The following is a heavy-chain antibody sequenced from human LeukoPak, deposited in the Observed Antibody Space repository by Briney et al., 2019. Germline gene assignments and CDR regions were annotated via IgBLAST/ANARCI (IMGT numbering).Heavy chain of an antibody. V-gene: IGHV4-4*07. D-gene: IGHD6-13*01. CDR3: ARAPIAAAGTVYFDY. CDR1: GGSISSYY. J-gene: IGHJ4*02. CDR2: IYTSGST. Sequence: PSETLSLTCSVSGGSISSYYWSWIRQPAGKGLEWIGRIYTSGSTNYNPSLKSRVTMSVDTSKNQFSLKLSSVTAADTAVYYCARAPIAAAGTVYFDYWGQGTLVTVSS.